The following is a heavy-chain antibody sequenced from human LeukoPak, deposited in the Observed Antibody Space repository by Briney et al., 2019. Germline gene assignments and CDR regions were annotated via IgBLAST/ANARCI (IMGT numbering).Heavy chain of an antibody. Sequence: GGSPRLSCAASGFTFSSYGMHWVRQAPGKGLEWVAVISYDGSNKYYADSVKGRFTISRDNSKNTLYLQMNSLRAEDTAVYYCAKRSSGYPDYWGQGTLVTVSS. D-gene: IGHD6-19*01. CDR1: GFTFSSYG. J-gene: IGHJ4*02. CDR2: ISYDGSNK. V-gene: IGHV3-30*18. CDR3: AKRSSGYPDY.